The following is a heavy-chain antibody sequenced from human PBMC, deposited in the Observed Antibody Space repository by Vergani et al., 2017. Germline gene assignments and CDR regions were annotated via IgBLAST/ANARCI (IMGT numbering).Heavy chain of an antibody. CDR1: GFTLSSYS. V-gene: IGHV3-21*01. D-gene: IGHD6-19*01. CDR2: ISSSSSYI. J-gene: IGHJ4*02. Sequence: EVQLVESGGGLVKPGGSLRLSCAASGFTLSSYSMNWVRQAPGKGLEWVSSISSSSSYIYYADSVKGRFTISRDNAKNSLYLQMNSLRAEDTAVYYCAQMGIAVAGTGYFDYWGQGTLVTVSS. CDR3: AQMGIAVAGTGYFDY.